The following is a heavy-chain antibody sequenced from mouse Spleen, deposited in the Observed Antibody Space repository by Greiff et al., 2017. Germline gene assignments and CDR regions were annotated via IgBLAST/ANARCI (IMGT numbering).Heavy chain of an antibody. CDR3: ARTYTNYGAWFTY. CDR2: IAPEDGET. V-gene: IGHV14-2*01. Sequence: VQLQQSGADLVKPGASVKLSCTASGFNIKDYFMHWVKQRPEQGLEWIGRIAPEDGETKYAPKFQGRATVTSHPSSNTAYLQLISLTSEDAAVYYCARTYTNYGAWFTYWGPGTLVTVSA. J-gene: IGHJ3*01. CDR1: GFNIKDYF. D-gene: IGHD2-5*01.